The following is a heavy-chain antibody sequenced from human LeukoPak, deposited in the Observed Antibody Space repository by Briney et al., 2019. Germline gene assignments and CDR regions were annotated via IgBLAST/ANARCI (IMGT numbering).Heavy chain of an antibody. J-gene: IGHJ4*02. Sequence: GGSLRLSCAASGFTFSSYGMHWVRQAPGKGLEWVAVISYDGSNKYYADSVKGRFTISRDNSKNTLYLQMNSLRAEDTAVYYCAKGSSGYDSAFDYWGQGTLSPSPQ. CDR2: ISYDGSNK. D-gene: IGHD5-12*01. CDR3: AKGSSGYDSAFDY. CDR1: GFTFSSYG. V-gene: IGHV3-30*18.